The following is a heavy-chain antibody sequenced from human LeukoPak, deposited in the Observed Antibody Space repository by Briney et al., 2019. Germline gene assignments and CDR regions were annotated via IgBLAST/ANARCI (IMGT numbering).Heavy chain of an antibody. CDR1: GYTFTSYG. D-gene: IGHD3-22*01. J-gene: IGHJ4*02. Sequence: GASVKVSCKASGYTFTSYGISWVRQAPGQGLEWMGWTRAYNGNTNYAQKLQGRVTMTTDTSTSTAYMELRSLRSDDTAVYYCARESRYCYDSSGYYPLVYWGQGTLVTVSS. V-gene: IGHV1-18*01. CDR3: ARESRYCYDSSGYYPLVY. CDR2: TRAYNGNT.